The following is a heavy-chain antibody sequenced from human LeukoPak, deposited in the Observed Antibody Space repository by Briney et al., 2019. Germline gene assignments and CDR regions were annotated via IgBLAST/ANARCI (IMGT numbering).Heavy chain of an antibody. CDR2: IYSGGST. D-gene: IGHD6-19*01. CDR1: GFTFSSYS. CDR3: ARDSLIYSSGWYFSFDY. J-gene: IGHJ4*02. Sequence: PGGSLRLSCAASGFTFSSYSMNWVRQAPGKGLEWVSVIYSGGSTYYADSVKGRFTISRDNSKNTLYLQMNSLRAEDTAVYYCARDSLIYSSGWYFSFDYWGQGTLVTVS. V-gene: IGHV3-66*02.